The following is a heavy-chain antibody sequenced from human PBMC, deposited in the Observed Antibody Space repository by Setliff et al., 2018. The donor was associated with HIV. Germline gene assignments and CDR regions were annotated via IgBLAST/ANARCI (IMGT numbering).Heavy chain of an antibody. CDR1: GGSISRRDYC. CDR2: VYYTWNT. D-gene: IGHD2-21*01. J-gene: IGHJ3*02. CDR3: ARHSIAVVIGVPERDDAFDI. V-gene: IGHV4-39*01. Sequence: PSETLSLTCTVSGGSISRRDYCWGWIRQPPGKGLEWIGRVYYTWNTYYNPSLKSRVTVSVDTSKNQFSLKLSSVTAADTAVYYCARHSIAVVIGVPERDDAFDIWGHGTMVTVSS.